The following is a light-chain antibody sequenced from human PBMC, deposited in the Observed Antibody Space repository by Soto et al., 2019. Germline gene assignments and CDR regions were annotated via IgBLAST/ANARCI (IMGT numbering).Light chain of an antibody. CDR2: DVS. V-gene: IGLV2-14*03. Sequence: QSALTQPASVSGSPGQSITISCTGASSDIGGYNYVSWYQHHPGKAPKVLIYDVSNRPSGVSDRFSGSKSGNTASLTISGLQAEDEADYYCSSYRTNTWLFCGGTKVTVL. J-gene: IGLJ2*01. CDR1: SSDIGGYNY. CDR3: SSYRTNTWL.